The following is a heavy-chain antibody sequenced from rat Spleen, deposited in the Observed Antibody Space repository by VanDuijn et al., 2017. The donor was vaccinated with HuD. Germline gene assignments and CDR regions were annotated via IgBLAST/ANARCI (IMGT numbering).Heavy chain of an antibody. CDR2: ISYDGSST. V-gene: IGHV5-7*01. CDR3: ARQGRVYYGLGY. D-gene: IGHD1-6*01. J-gene: IGHJ2*01. CDR1: GFTFSDYN. Sequence: EVQLVESGGGLVQPGRSLKLSCAASGFTFSDYNMAWVRQAPKKGLEWVATISYDGSSTYYRDSVKGRFTISRDNAKSTLYLQMDSLRSEDTATYYCARQGRVYYGLGYWGQGVMVTVSS.